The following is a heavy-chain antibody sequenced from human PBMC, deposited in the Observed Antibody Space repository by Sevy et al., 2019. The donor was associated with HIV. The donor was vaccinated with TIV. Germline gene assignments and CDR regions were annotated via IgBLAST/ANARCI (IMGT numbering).Heavy chain of an antibody. D-gene: IGHD6-19*01. CDR3: AKGRLVQYYYYGMDV. V-gene: IGHV3-23*01. CDR2: ISGSGADT. Sequence: GGSLRLSCAASGFTFSSYAMSWVRQAPGKGLEWVSAISGSGADTYYADSFKGRFTISRDNSKNTLYLQMNSLGAEDTAVYYCAKGRLVQYYYYGMDVWGQGTTVTVSS. J-gene: IGHJ6*02. CDR1: GFTFSSYA.